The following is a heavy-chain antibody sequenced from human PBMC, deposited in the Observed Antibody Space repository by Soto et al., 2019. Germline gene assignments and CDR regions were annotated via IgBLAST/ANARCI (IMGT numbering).Heavy chain of an antibody. J-gene: IGHJ6*03. Sequence: PGASVKVSCKASGYTFTSYDINWVRQATGQGLEWMGWMNPNSGNTGYAQKFQGRVTMTRNTSISTAYMELSSLRSEDTAVYYCARGDQLPNYYYYMDVWGKGTTVTVSS. CDR2: MNPNSGNT. CDR1: GYTFTSYD. V-gene: IGHV1-8*01. CDR3: ARGDQLPNYYYYMDV. D-gene: IGHD2-2*01.